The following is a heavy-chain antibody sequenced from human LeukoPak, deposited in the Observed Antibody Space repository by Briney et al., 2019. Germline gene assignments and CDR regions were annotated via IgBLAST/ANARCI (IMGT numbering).Heavy chain of an antibody. CDR3: ARAAAAGYYYGMDV. J-gene: IGHJ6*02. CDR2: IIPIFGIA. Sequence: SVKVSCKASGGTFSSYAISWVRQAPGQGLEWMGRIIPIFGIANYAQKFQGRVTITADKSTSTAYMELRSLRSDDTAVYYCARAAAAGYYYGMDVWGQGTTATVSS. CDR1: GGTFSSYA. V-gene: IGHV1-69*04. D-gene: IGHD6-13*01.